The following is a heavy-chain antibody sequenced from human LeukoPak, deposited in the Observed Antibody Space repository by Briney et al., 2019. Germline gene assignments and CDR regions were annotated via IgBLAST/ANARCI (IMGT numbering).Heavy chain of an antibody. CDR3: ARERIPYAFDI. V-gene: IGHV3-20*04. J-gene: IGHJ3*02. CDR1: GFTFSSYG. CDR2: INWNGGST. Sequence: GGSLRLSCATSGFTFSSYGVHWVRQAPGKGLEWVSGINWNGGSTGYADSVKGRFTISRDNAKNSLYLQMNSLRAEDTAVYYCARERIPYAFDIWGQGTMVTVSS. D-gene: IGHD2-21*01.